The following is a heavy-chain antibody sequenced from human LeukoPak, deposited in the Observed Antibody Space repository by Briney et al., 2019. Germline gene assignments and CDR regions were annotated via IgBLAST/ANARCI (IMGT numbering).Heavy chain of an antibody. CDR2: ISSSSSDI. CDR3: ARDLSADYYDSSGYYYSHAFDI. D-gene: IGHD3-22*01. J-gene: IGHJ3*02. CDR1: GFTFSSYS. Sequence: GGSLRLSCAASGFTFSSYSMNWVRQAPGKGLEWVSSISSSSSDIYYADSVKGRFTISRDNAKNSLYLQMNSLRAEDTAVYYCARDLSADYYDSSGYYYSHAFDIWGQGTMVTVSS. V-gene: IGHV3-21*01.